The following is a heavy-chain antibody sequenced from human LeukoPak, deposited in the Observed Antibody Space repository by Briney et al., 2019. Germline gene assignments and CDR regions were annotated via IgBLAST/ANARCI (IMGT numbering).Heavy chain of an antibody. CDR3: ARVPYSDTWYPDY. J-gene: IGHJ4*02. Sequence: PSETLSLTCTVSGGSVSSYYWSWIRQPPGKGLEWIAYIHDTGTTNYNPSLKRRVTISLDASKNQFSLKLTSVTAADTALYYCARVPYSDTWYPDYWGQGTLVTVSS. CDR2: IHDTGTT. D-gene: IGHD6-13*01. V-gene: IGHV4-59*02. CDR1: GGSVSSYY.